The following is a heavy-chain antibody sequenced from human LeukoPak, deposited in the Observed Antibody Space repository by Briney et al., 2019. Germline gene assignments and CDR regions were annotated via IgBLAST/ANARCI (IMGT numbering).Heavy chain of an antibody. CDR3: ARSRPGIAAAGTADRNWFDP. D-gene: IGHD6-13*01. J-gene: IGHJ5*02. Sequence: ASVKVSCKASGYTFTSYAMNWVRQAPGQGLEWMGWINTNTGNPTYAQGFTGRFVFSMDTSVSTAYLQISSLKAEDTAVYYCARSRPGIAAAGTADRNWFDPWGQGTLVTVSS. CDR2: INTNTGNP. V-gene: IGHV7-4-1*02. CDR1: GYTFTSYA.